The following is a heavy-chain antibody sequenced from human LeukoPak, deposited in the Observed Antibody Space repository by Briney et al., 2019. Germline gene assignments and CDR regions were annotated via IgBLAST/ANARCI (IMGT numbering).Heavy chain of an antibody. CDR2: IYYSGST. CDR3: ARQYGSGSYYNWFDP. V-gene: IGHV4-30-4*01. D-gene: IGHD3-10*01. J-gene: IGHJ5*02. Sequence: SETLSLTCTVSGGSISSGDYYWSWIRQPPGKDLEWIGYIYYSGSTHYNPSLKSRVTISVDTSKNQFSLKLSSVTAADTAVYYCARQYGSGSYYNWFDPWGQGTLVAVSS. CDR1: GGSISSGDYY.